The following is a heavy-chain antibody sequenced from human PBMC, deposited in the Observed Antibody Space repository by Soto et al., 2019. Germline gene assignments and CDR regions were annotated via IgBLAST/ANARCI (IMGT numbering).Heavy chain of an antibody. V-gene: IGHV3-23*01. CDR1: GFTFSSYA. J-gene: IGHJ4*02. D-gene: IGHD6-19*01. CDR3: AKGKLRIAVAANDY. CDR2: ISGSGGST. Sequence: EVQLLESGGGLVQPGGSLRLSCAASGFTFSSYAMSWVRQAPGKGLEWVSAISGSGGSTYYADSVKGRFTISRDNSKNTLDLQMISLRAEDTAVYYCAKGKLRIAVAANDYWGQGTLFTVSS.